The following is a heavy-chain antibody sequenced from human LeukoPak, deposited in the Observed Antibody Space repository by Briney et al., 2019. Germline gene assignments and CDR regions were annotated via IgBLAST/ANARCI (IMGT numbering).Heavy chain of an antibody. D-gene: IGHD1-26*01. CDR2: IYYSGST. J-gene: IGHJ4*02. V-gene: IGHV4-39*07. CDR3: AEGWERPR. CDR1: GGSISSSSYY. Sequence: SETLSLTCTVSGGSISSSSYYCGWIRQPPGKGLEWIGSIYYSGSTYYNPSPKSRVTISVDTSKNQFSLKLSSVTAADTAVYYCAEGWERPRWGQGTLVTVSS.